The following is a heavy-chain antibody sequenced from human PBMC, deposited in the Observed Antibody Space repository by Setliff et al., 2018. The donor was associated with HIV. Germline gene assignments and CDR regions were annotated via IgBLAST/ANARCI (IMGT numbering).Heavy chain of an antibody. CDR3: ARGRQDSYYDSTSYYWGDAFDI. Sequence: PSETLSLTCTVSGGSIKNYYGSWIRQSPEKGLEWIGYIYYSGDTNYNPSLRSRVTISVDTSKNRFSLRLTSVTAADTGVYFCARGRQDSYYDSTSYYWGDAFDIWGQGTRVTVSS. CDR2: IYYSGDT. J-gene: IGHJ3*02. D-gene: IGHD3-22*01. V-gene: IGHV4-59*01. CDR1: GGSIKNYY.